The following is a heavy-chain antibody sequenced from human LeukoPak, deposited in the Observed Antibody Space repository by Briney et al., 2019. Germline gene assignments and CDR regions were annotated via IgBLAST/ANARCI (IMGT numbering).Heavy chain of an antibody. D-gene: IGHD6-6*01. CDR3: ARVRDYSNSPFNWFDT. Sequence: ASVKVSCKASGYTFTANYMHWVRQAPGQGLERMGWINPSSGGADYAQKFQGRVTMTRDASITTVYMDLTRLRSDDTAVYYCARVRDYSNSPFNWFDTWGQGTLVTVSS. V-gene: IGHV1-2*02. J-gene: IGHJ5*02. CDR2: INPSSGGA. CDR1: GYTFTANY.